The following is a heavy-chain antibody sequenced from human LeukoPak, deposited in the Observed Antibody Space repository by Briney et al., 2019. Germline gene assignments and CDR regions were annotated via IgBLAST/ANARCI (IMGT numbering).Heavy chain of an antibody. CDR1: GGSISSYY. CDR2: IYYSGST. CDR3: ARDQTGYYYFDY. V-gene: IGHV4-59*01. D-gene: IGHD3-9*01. Sequence: SETLSLTCTVSGGSISSYYWSWIRQPPGKGLEWIGYIYYSGSTNYNPSLKSRVTISVDTSKNQFSLKLSSVTAADTAVYYCARDQTGYYYFDYWGQGTLVTVSS. J-gene: IGHJ4*02.